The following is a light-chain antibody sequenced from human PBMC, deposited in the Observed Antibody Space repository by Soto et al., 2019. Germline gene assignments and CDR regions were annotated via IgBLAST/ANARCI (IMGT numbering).Light chain of an antibody. V-gene: IGLV2-14*01. CDR1: SSDVGGYNY. CDR2: EVS. J-gene: IGLJ3*02. CDR3: SSYTSSRAWV. Sequence: QSVLTQPASVSGSPGQSITISCTGTSSDVGGYNYVSWYQQHPGKAPKLLIYEVSNRPSGVSNRFSGSKSGNTASLTISGLQAEDESAYYCSSYTSSRAWVFGGGTKLTVL.